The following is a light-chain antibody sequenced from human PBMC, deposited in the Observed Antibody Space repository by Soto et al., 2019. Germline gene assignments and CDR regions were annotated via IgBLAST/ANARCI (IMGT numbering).Light chain of an antibody. CDR3: QKYGSSPRYPGGT. CDR1: QSVSSSY. Sequence: EIVLTQSPGTLSLSPGEIATLSCRASQSVSSSYLAWYQQKPGQAPRLLIYGASSRATGIPDRFSGSGSGTDFTLTISRLEPEDFAVYYCQKYGSSPRYPGGTFGQGTKVEIK. CDR2: GAS. J-gene: IGKJ1*01. V-gene: IGKV3-20*01.